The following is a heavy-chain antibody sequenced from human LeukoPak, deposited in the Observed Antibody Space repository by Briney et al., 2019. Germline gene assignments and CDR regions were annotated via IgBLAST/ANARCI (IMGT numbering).Heavy chain of an antibody. CDR2: IYCSGST. J-gene: IGHJ3*01. CDR3: ARDYYDRNDAFDV. Sequence: SETLSLTCTDSGGSISSYYWSWIRQPPGKGLEWIGYIYCSGSTNYNPSLKSRVTISVDTSKNQFSLKLSSVTAADTAVYYCARDYYDRNDAFDVWGQGTMVTVSS. CDR1: GGSISSYY. V-gene: IGHV4-59*01. D-gene: IGHD3-22*01.